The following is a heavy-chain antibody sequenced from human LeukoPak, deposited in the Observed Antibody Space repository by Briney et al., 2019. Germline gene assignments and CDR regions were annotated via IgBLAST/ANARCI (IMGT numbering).Heavy chain of an antibody. D-gene: IGHD4/OR15-4a*01. Sequence: GGFLRLSCAGSGFVFSDSPLHWVRQASGKGLEWVALIRTKSNNFATAYAASLRGRFTVSRDDSRKMAYLQMNSLKTEDTAVYYCTSLTTKTPWGQGTLVTVSS. CDR1: GFVFSDSP. V-gene: IGHV3-73*01. CDR3: TSLTTKTP. CDR2: IRTKSNNFAT. J-gene: IGHJ5*02.